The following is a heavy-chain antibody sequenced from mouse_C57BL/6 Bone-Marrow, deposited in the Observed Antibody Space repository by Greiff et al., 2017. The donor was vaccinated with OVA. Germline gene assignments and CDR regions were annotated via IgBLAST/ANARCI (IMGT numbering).Heavy chain of an antibody. CDR2: ISNLAYSI. J-gene: IGHJ1*03. V-gene: IGHV5-15*01. CDR3: ARHSGLLRYWYFDV. Sequence: EVQGVESGGGLVQPGGSLKLSCAASGFTFSDYGMAWVRQAPRKGPEWVAFISNLAYSIYYADTVTGRFTISRENAKNTLYLEMSSLRSEDTAMYYCARHSGLLRYWYFDVWGTGTTVTVSS. D-gene: IGHD1-1*01. CDR1: GFTFSDYG.